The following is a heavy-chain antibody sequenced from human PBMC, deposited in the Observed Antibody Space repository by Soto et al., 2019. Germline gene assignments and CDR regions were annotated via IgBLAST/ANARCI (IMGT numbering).Heavy chain of an antibody. V-gene: IGHV3-23*01. J-gene: IGHJ4*02. CDR2: ISGSGGST. CDR1: GFTCSSYA. Sequence: EVQLLESGGGLVQPGGSLRLSWAASGFTCSSYAMSWVRQPQGKGLEWVSSISGSGGSTYYADSVKGRFTISRDNSKNTLYVQMNSLRGADTVVYYCAKESCVRGGSFESWGQGTLVIFSS. D-gene: IGHD2-21*01. CDR3: AKESCVRGGSFES.